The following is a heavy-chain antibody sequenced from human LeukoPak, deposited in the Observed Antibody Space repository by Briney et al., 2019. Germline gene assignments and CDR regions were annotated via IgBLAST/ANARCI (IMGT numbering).Heavy chain of an antibody. V-gene: IGHV3-74*01. J-gene: IGHJ1*01. CDR2: INSDGGSI. Sequence: GGSLRLSCVASGFPFSSHWMHWVRQASGKGLVWVSRINSDGGSIVYADSVMGRFTISRDNTKNSLYLQMNSLRAEDTAVYYCARRGDGYGGMTARYFQHWGQGTLVTVSS. CDR3: ARRGDGYGGMTARYFQH. CDR1: GFPFSSHW. D-gene: IGHD4-23*01.